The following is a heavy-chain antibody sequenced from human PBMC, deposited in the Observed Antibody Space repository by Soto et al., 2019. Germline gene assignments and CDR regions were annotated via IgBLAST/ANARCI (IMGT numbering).Heavy chain of an antibody. CDR3: ARVPYYDFWSGYLHMDV. Sequence: PGESLKISCKGSGYSFTSYWIGWVRQMPGKGLEWIGIIYPGDSDTRYSPSFQGQVTISADKSISTAYLQWSSLKASDTAIYYCARVPYYDFWSGYLHMDVWGQGTTVTVSS. CDR1: GYSFTSYW. V-gene: IGHV5-51*01. J-gene: IGHJ6*02. CDR2: IYPGDSDT. D-gene: IGHD3-3*01.